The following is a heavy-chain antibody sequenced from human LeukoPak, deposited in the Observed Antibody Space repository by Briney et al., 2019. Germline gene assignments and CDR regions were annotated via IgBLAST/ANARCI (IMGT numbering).Heavy chain of an antibody. CDR2: VIPIVGTT. D-gene: IGHD3-10*01. Sequence: ASVKVSCKASGVTFTSYTFSWVRQAPGQGLEWMGRVIPIVGTTEYAQKFQGRVTITADRSTTTAYMELSSRRSEDTAVYYCARGIRGGYFDYWGQGTLVTVSS. CDR3: ARGIRGGYFDY. J-gene: IGHJ4*02. V-gene: IGHV1-69*08. CDR1: GVTFTSYT.